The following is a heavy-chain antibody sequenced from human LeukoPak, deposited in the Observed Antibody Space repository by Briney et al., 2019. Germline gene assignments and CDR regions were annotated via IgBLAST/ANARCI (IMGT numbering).Heavy chain of an antibody. D-gene: IGHD1-26*01. CDR2: IRYDGNNK. CDR3: ARVRSGSSAGNYGMDV. V-gene: IGHV3-30*02. CDR1: GFTFSNCG. Sequence: GGSLRLSCAASGFTFSNCGMHWVRQAPGKGLEWVAHIRYDGNNKYYADSVRGRFTISRDNSKNTLYVQMNSLRAEDTAVYYCARVRSGSSAGNYGMDVWGQGTTVTVSS. J-gene: IGHJ6*02.